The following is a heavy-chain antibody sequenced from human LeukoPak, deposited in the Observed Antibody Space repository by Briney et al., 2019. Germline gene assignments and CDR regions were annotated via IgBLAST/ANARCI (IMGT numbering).Heavy chain of an antibody. D-gene: IGHD6-13*01. V-gene: IGHV4-61*02. CDR1: NGSISSGSYY. CDR3: ARYFVGSSSWSRPPYYYYYMDV. Sequence: PSETLSLTCTVSNGSISSGSYYWSWIRQPAGKGLEWIGRIYPSGSTKYNPSLKSRVTISLDTSKNQFSLKLSSVTAADTAVYYCARYFVGSSSWSRPPYYYYYMDVWGKGTTVTISS. J-gene: IGHJ6*03. CDR2: IYPSGST.